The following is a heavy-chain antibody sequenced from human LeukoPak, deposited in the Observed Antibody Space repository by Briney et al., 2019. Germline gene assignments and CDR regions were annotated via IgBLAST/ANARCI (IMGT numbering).Heavy chain of an antibody. CDR3: ARGVVDNSYFDY. CDR2: INHNSCGK. CDR1: GYTFTGYY. Sequence: ASVKVSCKASGYTFTGYYMHWGRQAPVHGLEWMGWINHNSCGKNYAQKFQGRVTMTRDTSMSTAYMELSGLISGDTAVYYCARGVVDNSYFDYWGQGTLVTVSS. J-gene: IGHJ4*02. V-gene: IGHV1-2*02. D-gene: IGHD2-2*01.